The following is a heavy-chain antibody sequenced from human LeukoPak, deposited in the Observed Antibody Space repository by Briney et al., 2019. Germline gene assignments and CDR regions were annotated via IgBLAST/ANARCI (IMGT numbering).Heavy chain of an antibody. CDR2: ISSNGGST. J-gene: IGHJ4*02. CDR1: GFTFSRYA. Sequence: GGSLRLSCSASGFTFSRYAMHWVRQAPGKGLEYVSAISSNGGSTYYADSVKGRFTISRDNSKNTLYLQMSSLRAEDTAVYYCLGYCGGGSCYEDDYWGQGTLVTVSS. D-gene: IGHD2-15*01. CDR3: LGYCGGGSCYEDDY. V-gene: IGHV3-64D*06.